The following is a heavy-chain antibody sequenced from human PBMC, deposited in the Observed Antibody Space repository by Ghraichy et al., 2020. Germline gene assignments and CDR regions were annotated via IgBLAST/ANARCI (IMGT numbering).Heavy chain of an antibody. J-gene: IGHJ4*02. V-gene: IGHV3-23*01. CDR3: AKDRLPVSNYNFWTGYCLFDY. CDR1: GFTFSNYA. D-gene: IGHD3-3*01. CDR2: ISGSGDIT. Sequence: GGSLRLSCVVSGFTFSNYAMSWVRLAPGKGLELVSVISGSGDITFYADSVKGRFSISRDNSKNTLFLHMNKLRHEDRAVYYCAKDRLPVSNYNFWTGYCLFDYWGQGTLVTVSS.